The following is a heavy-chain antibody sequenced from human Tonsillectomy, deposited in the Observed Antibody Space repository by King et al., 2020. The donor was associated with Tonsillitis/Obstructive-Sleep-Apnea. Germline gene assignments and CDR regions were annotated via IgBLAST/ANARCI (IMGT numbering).Heavy chain of an antibody. V-gene: IGHV3-30*18. J-gene: IGHJ4*02. CDR3: AKDRYQLLLPDY. Sequence: QLVQSGGGVVQPGRSLRLSCAASGFTFSSYGMHWVRQAPGKGLEWVAVISYDGSNKYYADSVKGRFTISRDNSKNTLYLQMNSLRAEDTAVYYCAKDRYQLLLPDYWGQGTLVTVSS. CDR1: GFTFSSYG. CDR2: ISYDGSNK. D-gene: IGHD2-2*01.